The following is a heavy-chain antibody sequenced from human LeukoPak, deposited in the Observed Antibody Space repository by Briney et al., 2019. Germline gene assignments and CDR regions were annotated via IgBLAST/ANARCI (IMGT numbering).Heavy chain of an antibody. CDR3: ARGAVGALYGMDV. Sequence: VASVKVSCKASGYTFTTYAMHWVRQAPGQRLEWMGWINAGNGNAKYSQKFQGRVTITADESTSTAYMELSSLRSEDTAVYYCARGAVGALYGMDVWGQGTTVTVSS. D-gene: IGHD1-26*01. CDR1: GYTFTTYA. CDR2: INAGNGNA. J-gene: IGHJ6*02. V-gene: IGHV1-3*01.